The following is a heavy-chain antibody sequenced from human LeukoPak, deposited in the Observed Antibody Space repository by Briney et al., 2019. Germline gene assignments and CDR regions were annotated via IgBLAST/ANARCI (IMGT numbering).Heavy chain of an antibody. CDR2: VSDTGRA. CDR1: GGSITGYY. J-gene: IGHJ4*02. Sequence: TPSETLSLTCTVSGGSITGYYWTWIRQPAGKGLEWIGRVSDTGRAYYNPSLERRVTISLDTSNNRFSLKVTSVTAADTAVYYCARGTEMTPISGYYSFVYWGQGTLVSVSS. D-gene: IGHD5-12*01. V-gene: IGHV4-4*07. CDR3: ARGTEMTPISGYYSFVY.